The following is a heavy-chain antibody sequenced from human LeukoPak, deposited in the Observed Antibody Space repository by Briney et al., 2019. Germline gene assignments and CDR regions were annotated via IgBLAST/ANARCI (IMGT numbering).Heavy chain of an antibody. Sequence: GGSLRLSCAASGTNFRSSGMHWVRQAPGKGLEWVTFIQNDGSDKYYAASVKGRFTISRDNSKGTVYLHMASLRADDTALYYCAREGGRAVPGRFDQWGQGTLVTVSS. CDR1: GTNFRSSG. D-gene: IGHD6-13*01. CDR2: IQNDGSDK. J-gene: IGHJ4*02. CDR3: AREGGRAVPGRFDQ. V-gene: IGHV3-30*02.